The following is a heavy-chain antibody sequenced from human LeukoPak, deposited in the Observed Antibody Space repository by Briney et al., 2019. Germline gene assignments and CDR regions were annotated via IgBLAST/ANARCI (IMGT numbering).Heavy chain of an antibody. CDR3: AKDFGAGSYSTFDY. D-gene: IGHD3-10*01. V-gene: IGHV3-30*18. CDR2: ISYDGSNK. J-gene: IGHJ4*02. Sequence: GTSLTPACAASGFTFSSYGMDWVRQAPGKGREWVSVISYDGSNKYYADSVKGRFTISRDNSKNTLYLQMNSLRAEDTAVYYCAKDFGAGSYSTFDYWGQGTLVTVSS. CDR1: GFTFSSYG.